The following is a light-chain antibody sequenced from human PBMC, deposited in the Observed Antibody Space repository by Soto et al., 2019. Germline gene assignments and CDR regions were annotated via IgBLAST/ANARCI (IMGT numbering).Light chain of an antibody. Sequence: EIVLTQSPATLSLSPGERATLSCRASQSVSSYLSWYQQKPGQDPRLLIYDASNRATGIPARFSGSGSGTDYTLLIISLVPEDFAVYYCQQRSNWPPLTFGGGTKVEIK. J-gene: IGKJ4*01. V-gene: IGKV3-11*01. CDR3: QQRSNWPPLT. CDR1: QSVSSY. CDR2: DAS.